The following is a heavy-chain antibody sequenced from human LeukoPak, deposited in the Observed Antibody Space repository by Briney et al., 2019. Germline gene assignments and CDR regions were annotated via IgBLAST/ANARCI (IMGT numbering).Heavy chain of an antibody. J-gene: IGHJ4*02. CDR3: ATGGMGKLWFGELFAH. D-gene: IGHD3-10*01. CDR1: GYTFTDIF. V-gene: IGHV1-24*01. CDR2: FDPEDGET. Sequence: ASVKVSCKVSGYTFTDIFINWVRQAPGQGLEWMGGFDPEDGETVYAQKFQGRLTMTEDTSTDTAYMELSSLRSDDTAVYFCATGGMGKLWFGELFAHWGQGALVTASS.